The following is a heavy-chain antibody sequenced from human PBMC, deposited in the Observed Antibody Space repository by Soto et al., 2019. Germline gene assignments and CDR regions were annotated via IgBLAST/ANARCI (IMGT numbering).Heavy chain of an antibody. CDR1: GGSFSSYI. CDR3: VSSRSAIYGGALDV. CDR2: IYDDGTT. D-gene: IGHD2-2*01. Sequence: SETLSLTCSVSGGSFSSYIRNWLRQPPGKGLEWIRYIYDDGTTNYNPSLKSRVTKLLDMSKNPFSLKLSSVTAADTAVDYCVSSRSAIYGGALDVWGQGTMVTVSS. V-gene: IGHV4-59*03. J-gene: IGHJ3*01.